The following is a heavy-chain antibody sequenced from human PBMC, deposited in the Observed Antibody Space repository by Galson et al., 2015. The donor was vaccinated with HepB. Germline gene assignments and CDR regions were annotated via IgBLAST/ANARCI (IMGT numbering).Heavy chain of an antibody. D-gene: IGHD6-13*01. CDR1: GFTFSSYG. CDR2: ISYDGSNK. V-gene: IGHV3-30*18. J-gene: IGHJ5*02. CDR3: AKDHWDSSSWYEA. Sequence: SLRLSCAASGFTFSSYGMHWVRQAPGKGLEWVAVISYDGSNKYYADSVKGRFTISRDNSKNTLYLQMNSLRAEDTAVYYCAKDHWDSSSWYEAWGQGTLVTVSS.